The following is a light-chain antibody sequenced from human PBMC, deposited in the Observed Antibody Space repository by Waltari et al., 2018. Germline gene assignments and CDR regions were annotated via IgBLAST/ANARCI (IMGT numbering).Light chain of an antibody. J-gene: IGLJ2*01. CDR1: NIGSKS. CDR3: QVLDTSSDVVV. V-gene: IGLV3-21*02. CDR2: DDR. Sequence: SYVLTQPPSVSVAPGQTARITCGGNNIGSKSVHWYQQKSGQAPVLDVYDDRDRPSGVPGRFSGSNSGNTATLTIGRVEAWDEADDYCQVLDTSSDVVVFGGGTKLTVL.